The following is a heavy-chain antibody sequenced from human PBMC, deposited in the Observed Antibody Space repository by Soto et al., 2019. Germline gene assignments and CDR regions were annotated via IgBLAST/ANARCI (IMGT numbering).Heavy chain of an antibody. J-gene: IGHJ4*02. D-gene: IGHD3-10*01. CDR2: IYHSGNT. CDR3: ARRWGEGRVDY. CDR1: GGSISSSNW. V-gene: IGHV4-4*02. Sequence: QVQLQESGPGLVKPSGTLSLTCAVSGGSISSSNWWSWVRQPPGKGVEWIGEIYHSGNTNYNPSLKSRGTMAVDKSRNQFSLKLSSVTAADTAVYYCARRWGEGRVDYWGQGTLVTVSS.